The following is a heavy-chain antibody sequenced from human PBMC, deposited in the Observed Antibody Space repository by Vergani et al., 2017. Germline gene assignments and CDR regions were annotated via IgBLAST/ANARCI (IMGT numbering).Heavy chain of an antibody. CDR1: GGSISSGSYY. CDR2: IYTSGST. D-gene: IGHD4-17*01. Sequence: QVQLQESGPGLVKPSQTLSLTCTVSGGSISSGSYYWSWIRQPAGKGLEWIGRIYTSGSTNYNPSLKSRVTISVDTSKNQFSLKLSSLTAADTAVYYCARVGVAVTAHYGMDVWGQXP. V-gene: IGHV4-61*02. J-gene: IGHJ6*02. CDR3: ARVGVAVTAHYGMDV.